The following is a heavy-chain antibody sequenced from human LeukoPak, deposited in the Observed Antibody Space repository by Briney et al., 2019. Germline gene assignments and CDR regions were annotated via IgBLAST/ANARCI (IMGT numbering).Heavy chain of an antibody. CDR2: IRSKAYGGTT. V-gene: IGHV3-49*04. J-gene: IGHJ5*02. Sequence: PGGSLRLSCAASGFTFDDYGMSWVRQAPGKGLEWVGFIRSKAYGGTTEYAASVKGRFTISRDDSKSIAYLQMNSLKAEDTAVYYCAKDGISSSSRFGPWGQGTLVTVSS. D-gene: IGHD6-13*01. CDR3: AKDGISSSSRFGP. CDR1: GFTFDDYG.